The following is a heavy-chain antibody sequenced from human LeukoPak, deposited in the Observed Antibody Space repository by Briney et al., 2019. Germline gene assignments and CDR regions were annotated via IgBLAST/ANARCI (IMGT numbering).Heavy chain of an antibody. D-gene: IGHD2-21*02. J-gene: IGHJ4*02. CDR1: GFTFSNAW. V-gene: IGHV3-15*01. CDR3: TTGVLAYCGGDCTY. CDR2: IKSKTDGGTT. Sequence: PGGSLRLSCAASGFTFSNAWMSWVRQAPGKGLEWVGRIKSKTDGGTTDYAAPVKGRFTISRDDSKNTLYLQMNSLKTEDTAVYYCTTGVLAYCGGDCTYWGQGTLVTVSS.